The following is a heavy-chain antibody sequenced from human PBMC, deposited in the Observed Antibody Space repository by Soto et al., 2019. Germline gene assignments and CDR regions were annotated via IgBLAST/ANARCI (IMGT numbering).Heavy chain of an antibody. V-gene: IGHV3-49*04. J-gene: IGHJ4*02. CDR2: IRSKAYGGTT. CDR3: TRDDEYYDFWSGYYLNPPVALDY. D-gene: IGHD3-3*01. CDR1: GFTFGDYA. Sequence: GGSLRLSCTASGFTFGDYAMSWVRQAPGKGQEWVGFIRSKAYGGTTEYAASVKGRFTISRDDSKSIAYLQMNSLKTEDTAVYYCTRDDEYYDFWSGYYLNPPVALDYWGQGTLVTVSS.